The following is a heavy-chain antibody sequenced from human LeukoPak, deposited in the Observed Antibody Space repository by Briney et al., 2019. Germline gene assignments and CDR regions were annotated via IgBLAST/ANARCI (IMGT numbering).Heavy chain of an antibody. J-gene: IGHJ5*02. V-gene: IGHV1-46*01. CDR2: LNPSGGST. D-gene: IGHD1/OR15-1a*01. CDR1: GYTFTTYY. Sequence: ASVKVSCKASGYTFTTYYMHWVRQAPGQGLEWMGILNPSGGSTTYAQNFQGRVTMTRDTSTSTVYMELSSLRSDDTAVYYCARGTTEGFDPWGQGTLVTVSS. CDR3: ARGTTEGFDP.